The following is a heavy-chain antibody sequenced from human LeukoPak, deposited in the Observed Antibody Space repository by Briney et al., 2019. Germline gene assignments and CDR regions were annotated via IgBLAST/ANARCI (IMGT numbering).Heavy chain of an antibody. CDR2: ISAYNGNT. J-gene: IGHJ4*02. CDR1: GYTFTSYG. D-gene: IGHD2-15*01. Sequence: SVKVSCKASGYTFTSYGISWVRQAPGQGLEWMGWISAYNGNTNYAQKLQGRVTMTTDTSTSTAYMELRSLRSDDTAVYYCARDHCSGGSCYLIDYWGQGTLVIVSS. V-gene: IGHV1-18*01. CDR3: ARDHCSGGSCYLIDY.